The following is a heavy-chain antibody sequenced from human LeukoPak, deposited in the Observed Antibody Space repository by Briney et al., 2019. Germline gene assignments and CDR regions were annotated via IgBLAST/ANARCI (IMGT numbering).Heavy chain of an antibody. V-gene: IGHV3-21*01. J-gene: IGHJ6*02. CDR1: GFTFSSYA. CDR2: ISGSGTNT. CDR3: ARAYGFGTYYYYGMDV. Sequence: GGSLRLSCAASGFTFSSYAMSWVRQAPGKGLEWVSSISGSGTNTYYADSVKGRFTISRDNAKNSLYLQVNSLRAEDTAVYYCARAYGFGTYYYYGMDVWGQGTTVTVSS. D-gene: IGHD3-10*01.